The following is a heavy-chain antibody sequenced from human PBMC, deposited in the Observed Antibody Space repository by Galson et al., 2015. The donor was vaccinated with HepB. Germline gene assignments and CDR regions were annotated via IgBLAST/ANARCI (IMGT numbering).Heavy chain of an antibody. J-gene: IGHJ4*02. V-gene: IGHV3-23*01. CDR2: ITSGDSST. CDR1: GFTFSDYA. CDR3: AREGPTGSYSDY. Sequence: SLRLSCAASGFTFSDYAMTWVRQAPGKGLEWVSVITSGDSSTYYSGSVKGRFTISRDNSKNTLYLQMNSLRAEDTAVFYCAREGPTGSYSDYWGQGTLVTVSS. D-gene: IGHD1-1*01.